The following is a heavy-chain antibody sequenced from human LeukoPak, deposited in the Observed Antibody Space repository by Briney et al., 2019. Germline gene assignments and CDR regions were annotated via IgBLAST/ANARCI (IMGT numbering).Heavy chain of an antibody. V-gene: IGHV3-23*01. D-gene: IGHD1-26*01. CDR1: GFTLSSYA. Sequence: GGSLRLSCAASGFTLSSYAMSWVRQAPGKGLEWVSGISPGGDTPYYADSVRGRFTISRDNSKNTLYLQMNSLRAEDTAVYYCAKGGELAAFDYWGQGTLVTVSS. J-gene: IGHJ4*02. CDR3: AKGGELAAFDY. CDR2: ISPGGDTP.